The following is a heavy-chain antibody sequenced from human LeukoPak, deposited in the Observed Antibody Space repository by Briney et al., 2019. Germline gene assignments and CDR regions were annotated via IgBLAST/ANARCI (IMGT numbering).Heavy chain of an antibody. V-gene: IGHV3-23*01. D-gene: IGHD2-21*01. CDR1: GFTLSNYV. CDR3: AGGPVAKNFHY. CDR2: IGATGGTT. Sequence: GGSLRLSCAASGFTLSNYVMNWVRQAPGKGLERVSGIGATGGTTYYADSVKGRFTISRDDSRNTLYLQMNNLRVEETAEYYCAGGPVAKNFHYWGQGTLVTVPS. J-gene: IGHJ4*02.